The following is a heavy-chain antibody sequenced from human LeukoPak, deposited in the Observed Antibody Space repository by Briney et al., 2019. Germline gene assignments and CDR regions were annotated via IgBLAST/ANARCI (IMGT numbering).Heavy chain of an antibody. D-gene: IGHD3-22*01. CDR1: GASISNYY. CDR3: ARVARASSGYYWTAGDAFDI. V-gene: IGHV4-59*01. J-gene: IGHJ3*02. Sequence: PSETLSLTCTVSGASISNYYWSWIRQSPGKGLEWIGYIYYSGSTNYNPSLKSRVTISVDTSKNQFSLKLSSVTAADTAVYYCARVARASSGYYWTAGDAFDIWGQGTMVTVSS. CDR2: IYYSGST.